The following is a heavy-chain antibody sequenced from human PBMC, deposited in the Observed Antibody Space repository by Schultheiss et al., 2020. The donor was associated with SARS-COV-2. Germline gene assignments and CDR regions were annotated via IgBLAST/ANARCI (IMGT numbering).Heavy chain of an antibody. J-gene: IGHJ4*02. D-gene: IGHD3-16*01. CDR3: ARLGRWGSFDY. CDR1: SFSITSSHY. Sequence: SETLSLTCAVSSFSITSSHYWGWIRQPPGKGLEWIGTFSLTGRTYYNPSLESRIAISVDTSKNQFSLKLSSVTAADTAVYYCARLGRWGSFDYWGQGTLVTVSS. V-gene: IGHV4-38-2*01. CDR2: FSLTGRT.